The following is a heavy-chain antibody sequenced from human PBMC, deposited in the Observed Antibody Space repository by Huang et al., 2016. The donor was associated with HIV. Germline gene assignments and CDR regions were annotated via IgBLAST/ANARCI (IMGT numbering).Heavy chain of an antibody. CDR3: ARDTAMGAPFDY. CDR1: GFTFNTYR. J-gene: IGHJ4*02. Sequence: EVQLVESGGGLVKPGGSLRLSCAASGFTFNTYRMNWVRQAPGKGLECVSSITSSSSYIYYADSVKGRFTISRDNAKNSLYLQMNSLRAEDTAVYYCARDTAMGAPFDYWGQGTLVTVSS. CDR2: ITSSSSYI. V-gene: IGHV3-21*01. D-gene: IGHD5-18*01.